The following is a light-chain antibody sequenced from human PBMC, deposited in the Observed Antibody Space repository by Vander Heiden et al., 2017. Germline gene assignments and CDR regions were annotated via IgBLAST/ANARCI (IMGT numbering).Light chain of an antibody. V-gene: IGKV2-28*01. J-gene: IGKJ1*01. CDR2: LGS. CDR3: RQALQTPRT. Sequence: DSVMTQSPLSLPVTPGEPAAISCSSSQSRLHSNRYNYLDWYLQKPGQAPQLLIYLGSNRASGVPDRFSGSGSGTDFTLKISRVEAEDVGVYYCRQALQTPRTFGQGTKVEIK. CDR1: QSRLHSNRYNY.